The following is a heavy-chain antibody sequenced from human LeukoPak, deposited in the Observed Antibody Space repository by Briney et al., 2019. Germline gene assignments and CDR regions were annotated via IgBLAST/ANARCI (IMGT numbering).Heavy chain of an antibody. CDR2: INPSGGST. J-gene: IGHJ6*02. CDR1: GYTFTSYY. D-gene: IGHD5-18*01. CDR3: ARVTATLFYYYYYGMDV. Sequence: ASVKVSCKASGYTFTSYYMHWVRQAPGQGLEWMGIINPSGGSTSYAQKFQGRVTMTRDTSISTAYMELSSLRSEDTAVYYCARVTATLFYYYYYGMDVWGQGTTVTVSS. V-gene: IGHV1-46*01.